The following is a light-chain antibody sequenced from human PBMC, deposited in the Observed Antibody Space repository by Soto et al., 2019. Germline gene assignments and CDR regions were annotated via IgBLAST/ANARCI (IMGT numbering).Light chain of an antibody. CDR1: QSFGSTL. V-gene: IGKV3-20*01. J-gene: IGKJ4*01. CDR2: GAS. Sequence: EILLTQSPGTLSLSPGERATLSCRASQSFGSTLLAWYQQKPGQAPRLLIYGASTRATGIPDRFSGSASGTDFTLTISRLEPEDFAVYYCQQYGSSLLTFGEGTKVEIK. CDR3: QQYGSSLLT.